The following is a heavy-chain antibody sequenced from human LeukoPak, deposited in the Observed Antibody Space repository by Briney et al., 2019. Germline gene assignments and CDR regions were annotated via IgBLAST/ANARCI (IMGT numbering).Heavy chain of an antibody. J-gene: IGHJ6*02. Sequence: PSETLSLTCAVSGGSISNANWWTWVRQTPGKGLEWIGEIYPTGDTNYNPSLKSRVTMSMDKSKNQYSLKLTSMTAADTAVYYCARDPPRGYGMDVWGPGITVAVFS. CDR3: ARDPPRGYGMDV. CDR1: GGSISNANW. CDR2: IYPTGDT. V-gene: IGHV4-4*02.